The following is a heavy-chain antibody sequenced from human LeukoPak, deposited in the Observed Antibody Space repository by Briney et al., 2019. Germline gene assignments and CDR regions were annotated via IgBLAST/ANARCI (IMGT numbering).Heavy chain of an antibody. CDR3: AELGITMIGGV. CDR1: GFTFSSYE. V-gene: IGHV3-48*03. D-gene: IGHD3-10*02. Sequence: GGSLRLSCAASGFTFSSYEMNWARQGPGKGREWVSYISSSGSTIYYADSVKGRFTISRDNAKNSLYLQMNSLRAEDTAVYYCAELGITMIGGVWGKGTTVTISS. J-gene: IGHJ6*04. CDR2: ISSSGSTI.